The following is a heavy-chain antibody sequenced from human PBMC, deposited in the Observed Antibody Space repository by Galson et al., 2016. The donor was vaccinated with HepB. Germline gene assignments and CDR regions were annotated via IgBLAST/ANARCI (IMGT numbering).Heavy chain of an antibody. V-gene: IGHV4-39*01. Sequence: SETLSLTCEVSGVNIRRSQYYWGWVRQPPGKALEWIGSLHYTGTAYYNAALKTRVTISEDTSRNAVSLRLSSLSAADTALYFCAGGNGYFVYGGQGALVTVSS. CDR2: LHYTGTA. CDR1: GVNIRRSQYY. J-gene: IGHJ4*02. CDR3: AGGNGYFVY. D-gene: IGHD2-8*01.